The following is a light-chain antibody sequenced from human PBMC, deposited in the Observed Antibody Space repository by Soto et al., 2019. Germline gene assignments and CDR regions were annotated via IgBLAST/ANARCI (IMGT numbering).Light chain of an antibody. CDR2: DVS. V-gene: IGLV2-14*01. CDR1: SSDIGAYND. CDR3: SSFTGSSPIYV. Sequence: QPVLTQPASVSGSPGQSITISCTGSSSDIGAYNDVSWYQQHPGKAPKLMIHDVSDRPSGVSDRFSGSKTGNMASLTISGLQAEDEAHYYCSSFTGSSPIYVFGTGTKLTVL. J-gene: IGLJ1*01.